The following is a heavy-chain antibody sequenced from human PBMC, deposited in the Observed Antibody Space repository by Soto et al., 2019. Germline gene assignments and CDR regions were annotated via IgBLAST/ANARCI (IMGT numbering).Heavy chain of an antibody. Sequence: ASVKVSCKASGYTFTGYYMHWVRQAPGQGLEWMGWINPNSGGTNYAQKFQGWVTMTRDTSISTAYMELSRLRSDDTAVYYCAIGAYDYVSSGHDAFDIWGQGTMVTVSS. D-gene: IGHD3-22*01. J-gene: IGHJ3*02. CDR1: GYTFTGYY. CDR3: AIGAYDYVSSGHDAFDI. V-gene: IGHV1-2*04. CDR2: INPNSGGT.